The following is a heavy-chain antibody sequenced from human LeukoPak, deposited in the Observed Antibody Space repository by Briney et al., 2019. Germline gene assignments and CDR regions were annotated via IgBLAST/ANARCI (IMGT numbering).Heavy chain of an antibody. J-gene: IGHJ4*02. Sequence: SETLSLTCAVYGGSFSGYYWSWIRQPPGKGLEWIGEINHSGSTNYNPSLKSRVTISVDTSKNQFSLKPSSVTAADTAVYYCARGWYNWNYAVWGQGTLVTVSS. V-gene: IGHV4-34*01. D-gene: IGHD1-7*01. CDR2: INHSGST. CDR3: ARGWYNWNYAV. CDR1: GGSFSGYY.